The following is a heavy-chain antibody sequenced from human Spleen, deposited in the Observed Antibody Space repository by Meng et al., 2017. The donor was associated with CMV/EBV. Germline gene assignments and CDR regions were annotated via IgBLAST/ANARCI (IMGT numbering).Heavy chain of an antibody. V-gene: IGHV1-2*02. D-gene: IGHD2-2*01. J-gene: IGHJ6*02. CDR1: GYTFTGYY. CDR2: INPKSGGT. Sequence: ASVKVSCKASGYTFTGYYMHWVRQAPGQGLEWVGWINPKSGGTIYAQKFRGRVTMTRDTSASTVYMDLSRLRSEDTAVYYCARDHVVVVPGATYNSCGMDGWGQGTTVTVSS. CDR3: ARDHVVVVPGATYNSCGMDG.